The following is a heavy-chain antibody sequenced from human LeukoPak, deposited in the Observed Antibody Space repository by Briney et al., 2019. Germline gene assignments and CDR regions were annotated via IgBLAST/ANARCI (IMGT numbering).Heavy chain of an antibody. J-gene: IGHJ4*02. D-gene: IGHD1-26*01. CDR3: ASPRYSGSYVSQYYFDY. CDR1: GFTFSHSG. Sequence: PGESLRLSCAASGFTFSHSGMHWLRQPPGKGLEWVTIIWYDGSNKYYADSVNGRFSISRDNSKNTVYLQMNSLRAEDTAVYYCASPRYSGSYVSQYYFDYWGQGTLVTVSS. CDR2: IWYDGSNK. V-gene: IGHV3-30*02.